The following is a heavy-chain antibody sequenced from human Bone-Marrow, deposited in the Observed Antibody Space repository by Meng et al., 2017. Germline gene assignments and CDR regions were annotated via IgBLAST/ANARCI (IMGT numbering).Heavy chain of an antibody. CDR3: AREFYDSENGYFDY. D-gene: IGHD5/OR15-5a*01. CDR1: GFTFSSYS. V-gene: IGHV3-30*03. CDR2: ISYDGSNK. Sequence: GESLKISCAASGFTFSSYSMNWVRQAPGKGLEWVAVISYDGSNKYYADSVKGRFTISRDNSKNTLYLQMNSLRAEDTAVYYCAREFYDSENGYFDYWGQGTLVTVSS. J-gene: IGHJ4*02.